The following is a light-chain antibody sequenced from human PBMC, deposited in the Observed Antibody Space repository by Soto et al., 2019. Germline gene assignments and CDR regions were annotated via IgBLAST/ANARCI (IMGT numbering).Light chain of an antibody. J-gene: IGLJ1*01. CDR1: GSNVGYNS. Sequence: QSVLTQPPSLSAAPGQEVTISCSGSGSNVGYNSVSWYQQLPGTAPKLLIYDNYKRPSGIPARFSGSKSGTSASLGITGLQTGDGADYYCGAWDDSLTAYVFGSGTKVTV. CDR2: DNY. V-gene: IGLV1-51*01. CDR3: GAWDDSLTAYV.